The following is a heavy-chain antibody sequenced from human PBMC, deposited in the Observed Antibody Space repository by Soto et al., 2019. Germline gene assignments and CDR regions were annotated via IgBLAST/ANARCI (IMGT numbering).Heavy chain of an antibody. CDR2: IYYSGST. J-gene: IGHJ5*02. CDR3: ARRRFGESPLQNWFDP. V-gene: IGHV4-59*08. D-gene: IGHD3-10*01. CDR1: GGSISSYY. Sequence: SETLSLTCTVSGGSISSYYWSWIRQPPGKGLEWIGYIYYSGSTNYNPSLKSRVTISVDTSKNQFSLKLSSVTAADTAVYYCARRRFGESPLQNWFDPWGQGTLVTVSS.